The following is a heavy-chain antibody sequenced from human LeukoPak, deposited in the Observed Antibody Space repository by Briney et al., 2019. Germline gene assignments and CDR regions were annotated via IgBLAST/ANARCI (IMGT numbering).Heavy chain of an antibody. J-gene: IGHJ4*02. Sequence: GASVKVSCKASGYTFTMYGISWVRQAPGQGLEWMGWISPHNGNTNYARKVQGRVTMTTDTSTSTAYMELRSLRSDDTAVYYCARDRRSSGWTGGYWGQGTLVTVSS. V-gene: IGHV1-18*01. CDR2: ISPHNGNT. CDR3: ARDRRSSGWTGGY. D-gene: IGHD6-19*01. CDR1: GYTFTMYG.